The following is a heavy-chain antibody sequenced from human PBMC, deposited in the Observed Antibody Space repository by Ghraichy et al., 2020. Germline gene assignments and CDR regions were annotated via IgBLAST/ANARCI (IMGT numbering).Heavy chain of an antibody. CDR2: IRDDGSEK. V-gene: IGHV3-7*04. CDR3: ARGIGRAPRTVLEF. D-gene: IGHD3/OR15-3a*01. Sequence: GGSLRLSCAGSGFTFSTFWMTWVRQAPGKGLEWVANIRDDGSEKTYVDSVKGRFTISRDSAKNSVYLQMNSLRAEDTALYYCARGIGRAPRTVLEFWGQGTMVTVSS. CDR1: GFTFSTFW. J-gene: IGHJ3*01.